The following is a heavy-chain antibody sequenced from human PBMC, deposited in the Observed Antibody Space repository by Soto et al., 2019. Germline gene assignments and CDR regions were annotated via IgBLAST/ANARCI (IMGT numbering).Heavy chain of an antibody. CDR3: ASSARRAYNYGQVISYYYYVMDV. V-gene: IGHV1-69*13. Sequence: SVKVSCKASGGTLSRFGINWVRQAPGQGLEWMGGIIPLSATAEYAQRFQGRVTITADESTSTAYMEVSSLRRDDTAVYYCASSARRAYNYGQVISYYYYVMDVWGQGPTVTVYS. J-gene: IGHJ6*02. CDR2: IIPLSATA. CDR1: GGTLSRFG. D-gene: IGHD5-18*01.